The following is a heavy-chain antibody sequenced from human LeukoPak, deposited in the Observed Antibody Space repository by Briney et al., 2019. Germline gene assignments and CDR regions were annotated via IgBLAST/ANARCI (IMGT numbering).Heavy chain of an antibody. J-gene: IGHJ3*02. Sequence: ASVKDSCKVSGYTLTELSMHWVRQAPGKGLEWMGGFDPEDGETIYAQKFQGRVTMTEDTSTDTAYMELSSLRSEDTAVYYCATTTGAAYYYDSSGPTPYAFDIWGQGTMVTVSS. V-gene: IGHV1-24*01. CDR1: GYTLTELS. CDR3: ATTTGAAYYYDSSGPTPYAFDI. D-gene: IGHD3-22*01. CDR2: FDPEDGET.